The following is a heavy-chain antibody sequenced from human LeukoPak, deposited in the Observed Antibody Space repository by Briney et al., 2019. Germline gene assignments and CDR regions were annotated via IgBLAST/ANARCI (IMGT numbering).Heavy chain of an antibody. CDR2: IWYDGSNK. Sequence: GRSLRLSCAASGFTFSSYGMHWVRQAPGKGLEWVAVIWYDGSNKYYADSVKGRFTISRDNSKNTLYLQMNSLRAEDTAVYYCAKEVSLAVASDNSFDYRGQGTLVTVSS. D-gene: IGHD6-19*01. V-gene: IGHV3-33*06. CDR1: GFTFSSYG. CDR3: AKEVSLAVASDNSFDY. J-gene: IGHJ4*02.